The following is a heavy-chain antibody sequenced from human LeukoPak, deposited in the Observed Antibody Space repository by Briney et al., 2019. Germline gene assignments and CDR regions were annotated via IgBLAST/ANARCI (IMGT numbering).Heavy chain of an antibody. V-gene: IGHV4-34*01. D-gene: IGHD2-8*01. J-gene: IGHJ6*02. CDR3: ARDRGYCTNGVCYPRYYYYGMDV. CDR2: INHSGST. Sequence: SETLSLTCAVYGGSFSGYYWSWIRQPPGKGLEWIGEINHSGSTNYNPSLKSRVTISVDTSKNQLSLKLSSVTAADTAVYYCARDRGYCTNGVCYPRYYYYGMDVWGQGTTVTVSS. CDR1: GGSFSGYY.